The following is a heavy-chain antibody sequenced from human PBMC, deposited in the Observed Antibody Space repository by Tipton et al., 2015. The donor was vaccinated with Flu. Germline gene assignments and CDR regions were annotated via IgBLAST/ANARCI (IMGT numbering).Heavy chain of an antibody. D-gene: IGHD3-9*01. CDR1: GDSISSGDYH. V-gene: IGHV4-30-4*01. CDR3: AREGTILILKAWLDP. J-gene: IGHJ5*02. Sequence: TLSLTCSVSGDSISSGDYHWSWLRQAPGKGLEWIGYIYNSDTTYYNPSLKSRVTISADTSKNQFSLKLISVTAADTAVHYCAREGTILILKAWLDPWGQGTLVTVSS. CDR2: IYNSDTT.